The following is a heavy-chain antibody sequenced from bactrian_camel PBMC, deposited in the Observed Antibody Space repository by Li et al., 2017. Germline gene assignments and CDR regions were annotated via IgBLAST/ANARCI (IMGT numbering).Heavy chain of an antibody. V-gene: IGHV3S63*01. Sequence: HVQLVESGGGSVEAGGSLKLSCRASGIPPGYNCFTWFRRAPGKDDEVIAGIDTGGGTTEYADSVKGRFTISRDDAKNTMYLQMNNLQPEDTAMYYCAADVGSMSGNCQPNYWGQGTQVTVS. CDR1: GIPPGYNC. CDR2: IDTGGGTT. CDR3: AADVGSMSGNCQPNY. J-gene: IGHJ4*01. D-gene: IGHD6*01.